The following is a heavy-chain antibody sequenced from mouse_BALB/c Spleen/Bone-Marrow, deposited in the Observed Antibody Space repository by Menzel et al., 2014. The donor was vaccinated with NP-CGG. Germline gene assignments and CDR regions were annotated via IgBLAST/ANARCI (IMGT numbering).Heavy chain of an antibody. D-gene: IGHD1-1*01. Sequence: EVKLVESGGGLVQPGGSLRLSCATSGFTFTGYYMNWVRQPPGKALEWLGFIRNKANGYTTEYSASVKGRFTISRDNSQSILYLQMNTLRAEDSATYYCARDSRSTVSHFDYWGQGTTLTVSS. J-gene: IGHJ2*01. CDR2: IRNKANGYTT. V-gene: IGHV7-3*02. CDR3: ARDSRSTVSHFDY. CDR1: GFTFTGYY.